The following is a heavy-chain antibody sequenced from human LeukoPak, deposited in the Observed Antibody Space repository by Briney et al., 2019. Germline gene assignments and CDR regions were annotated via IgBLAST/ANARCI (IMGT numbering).Heavy chain of an antibody. CDR3: AAAIRYYGDRFDY. CDR1: GGSISSYY. CDR2: IYYSGST. J-gene: IGHJ4*02. D-gene: IGHD4-17*01. V-gene: IGHV4-59*01. Sequence: SETLSLTCTVSGGSISSYYWSWIRQPPGKGLEWIGYIYYSGSTNYNPSLKSRVTISVDTSKNQFSLKLSFVTAADTAVYYCAAAIRYYGDRFDYWGQGTLVTVSS.